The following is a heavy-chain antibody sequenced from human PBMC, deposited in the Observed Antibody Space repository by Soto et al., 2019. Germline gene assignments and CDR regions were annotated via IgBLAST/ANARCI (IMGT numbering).Heavy chain of an antibody. J-gene: IGHJ4*02. CDR1: GFTFSSYA. D-gene: IGHD3-10*01. CDR2: ISGSGGST. CDR3: AKDRGVRGVIIPQSDY. V-gene: IGHV3-23*01. Sequence: EVQLLESGGGLVQPGGSLRLSCAASGFTFSSYAMSWVRQAPGKGLEWVSAISGSGGSTYYADSVKGRFTISRDNSKNTLYLQMNSLRAEDTAVYYCAKDRGVRGVIIPQSDYWGQGTLVTVSS.